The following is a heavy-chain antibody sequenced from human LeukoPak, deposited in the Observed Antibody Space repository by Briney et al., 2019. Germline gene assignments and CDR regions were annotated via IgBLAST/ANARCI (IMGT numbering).Heavy chain of an antibody. J-gene: IGHJ4*02. CDR1: GGTFSSYA. Sequence: GASVKVSCKASGGTFSSYAISWVRQTPGQGLEWMGGIIPIFGTANYAQKFQGRVTITRDTSASTAYMELSSLRSEDTAVYYCASDPSIAVAGYFDYWGQGTLVTVSS. V-gene: IGHV1-69*05. D-gene: IGHD6-19*01. CDR2: IIPIFGTA. CDR3: ASDPSIAVAGYFDY.